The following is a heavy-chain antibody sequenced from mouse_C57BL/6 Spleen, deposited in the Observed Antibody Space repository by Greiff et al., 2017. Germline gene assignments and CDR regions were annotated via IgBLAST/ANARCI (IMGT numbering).Heavy chain of an antibody. Sequence: EVKLQESGPGLVKPSQSLSLTCSVTGYSITSGYYWNWIRQFPGNKLEWMGYISYDGSNNYNPSLKNRISITRDTSKNQFFLKLNSVTTEDTATYYCARELTGTGYFDVWGTGTTVTVSS. V-gene: IGHV3-6*01. CDR2: ISYDGSN. J-gene: IGHJ1*03. CDR1: GYSITSGYY. D-gene: IGHD4-1*01. CDR3: ARELTGTGYFDV.